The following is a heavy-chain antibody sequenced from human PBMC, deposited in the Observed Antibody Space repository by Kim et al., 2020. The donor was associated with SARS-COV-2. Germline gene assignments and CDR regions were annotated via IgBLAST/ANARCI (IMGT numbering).Heavy chain of an antibody. CDR1: GYTFTSYD. J-gene: IGHJ5*02. V-gene: IGHV1-8*01. CDR2: MNPNSGNT. D-gene: IGHD3-3*01. CDR3: ARGKYALRFLEWSWTHNWFDP. Sequence: ASVKVSCKASGYTFTSYDINWVRQATGQGLEWMGWMNPNSGNTGYAQKFQGRVTMTRNTSISTAYMELSSLRSEDTAMYYCARGKYALRFLEWSWTHNWFDPWGQGTLVTVSS.